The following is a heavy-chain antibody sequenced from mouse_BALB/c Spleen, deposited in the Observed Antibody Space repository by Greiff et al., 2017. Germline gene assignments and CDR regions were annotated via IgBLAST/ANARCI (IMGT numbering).Heavy chain of an antibody. CDR1: GFSLTSYG. CDR2: IWAGGST. V-gene: IGHV2-9*02. D-gene: IGHD2-10*02. CDR3: ARERYGNYLYAMDY. J-gene: IGHJ4*01. Sequence: VKLQESGPGLVAPSQSLSITCTVSGFSLTSYGVHWVRQPPGKGLEWLGVIWAGGSTNYNSALMSRLSISKDNSKSQVFLKMNSLQTDDTAMYYCARERYGNYLYAMDYWGQGTSVTVSS.